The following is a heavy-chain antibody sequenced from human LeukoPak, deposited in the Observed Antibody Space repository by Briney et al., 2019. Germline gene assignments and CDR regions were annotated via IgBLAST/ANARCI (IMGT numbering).Heavy chain of an antibody. V-gene: IGHV4-59*12. D-gene: IGHD2-15*01. CDR3: ATQAGGSFDY. CDR2: IYYSGST. J-gene: IGHJ4*02. CDR1: GGSISNYY. Sequence: PSETLSLTCTVSGGSISNYYWSWIRQPPGKGLEWMGYIYYSGSTNYNPSLKRRVTISVDTSKNQFSLKLSSVTAADTAVYYCATQAGGSFDYWGQGTLVTVSS.